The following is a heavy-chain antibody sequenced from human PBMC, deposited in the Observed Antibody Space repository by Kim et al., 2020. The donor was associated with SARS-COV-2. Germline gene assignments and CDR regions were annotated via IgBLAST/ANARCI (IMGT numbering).Heavy chain of an antibody. V-gene: IGHV4-34*01. Sequence: GSTNYNPSLKSRVTRSVDTSKNQFSLKLSSVTAADTAVYYCARGQALDVWGQGTTVTVSS. CDR3: ARGQALDV. J-gene: IGHJ6*02. CDR2: GST.